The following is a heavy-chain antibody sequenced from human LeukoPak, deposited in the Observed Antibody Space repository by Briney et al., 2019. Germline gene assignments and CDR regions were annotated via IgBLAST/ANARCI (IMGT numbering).Heavy chain of an antibody. Sequence: GGSLRLSCEASGFTLSSYVMGWVRQAPGKGLEWVSLISGGGGSTYYADSVKGRFTVSRDNSKNTLYMELNSLRAEDTAVYYCARGDCSSSSCSGFYGMDVWGQGTTVAVS. CDR3: ARGDCSSSSCSGFYGMDV. J-gene: IGHJ6*02. CDR2: ISGGGGST. CDR1: GFTLSSYV. D-gene: IGHD2-2*01. V-gene: IGHV3-23*01.